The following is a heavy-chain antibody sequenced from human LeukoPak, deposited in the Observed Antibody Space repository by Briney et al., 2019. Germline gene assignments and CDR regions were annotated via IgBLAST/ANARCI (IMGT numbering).Heavy chain of an antibody. V-gene: IGHV4-30-2*01. CDR3: ARSGGFIVGTTISQRWFDH. CDR2: IYHSGST. D-gene: IGHD1-26*01. Sequence: PSETLSLTCAVSGGSISSGGYSWSWLRQPPGKGLEWIGYIYHSGSTYYNPSLKSRVTISVDTSKNQFSLKLSSVTAADTAVYYCARSGGFIVGTTISQRWFDHWGQGALVTVSS. J-gene: IGHJ5*02. CDR1: GGSISSGGYS.